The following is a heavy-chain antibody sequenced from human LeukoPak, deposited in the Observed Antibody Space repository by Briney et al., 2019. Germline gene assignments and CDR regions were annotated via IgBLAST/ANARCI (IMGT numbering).Heavy chain of an antibody. Sequence: PGGSLRLSCAASGFTFCSYAMNWVRQAPGKGLEWVSAISGSGSITYYADSVKGRFTISRDNSKNTLYLQMNSLRAEDTAVYYCAKGSSYYGSGSHFDYWGQGTLVTVSP. CDR3: AKGSSYYGSGSHFDY. CDR2: ISGSGSIT. CDR1: GFTFCSYA. D-gene: IGHD3-10*01. V-gene: IGHV3-23*01. J-gene: IGHJ4*02.